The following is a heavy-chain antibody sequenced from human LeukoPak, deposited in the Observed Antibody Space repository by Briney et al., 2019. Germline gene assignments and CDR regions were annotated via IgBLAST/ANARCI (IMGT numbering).Heavy chain of an antibody. J-gene: IGHJ3*02. D-gene: IGHD1-26*01. CDR2: FSAYNGNT. CDR3: AREDDTGRYMGDDAFDI. V-gene: IGHV1-18*01. CDR1: GYTFTSYG. Sequence: ASVKVSCKASGYTFTSYGITWVRQAPGQGLEWMGWFSAYNGNTNYAQKFQGRVTMTTDTSTSTAYMELRSLRSDDTAVYYCAREDDTGRYMGDDAFDIWGQGTMVTVSS.